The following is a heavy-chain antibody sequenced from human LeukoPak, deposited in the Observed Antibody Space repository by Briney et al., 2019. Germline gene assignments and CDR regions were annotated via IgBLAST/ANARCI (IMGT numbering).Heavy chain of an antibody. V-gene: IGHV1-8*01. CDR2: MNPNSGNT. Sequence: EASVKASCKASGYTFTSYDINWVRQATGQGLEWMGWMNPNSGNTGYAQKFQGRVTMTRNTSISTAYMELSSLRSEDTAVYYCYYYDSSGYYDLTDYWGQGTLVTVSS. CDR3: YYYDSSGYYDLTDY. D-gene: IGHD3-22*01. J-gene: IGHJ4*02. CDR1: GYTFTSYD.